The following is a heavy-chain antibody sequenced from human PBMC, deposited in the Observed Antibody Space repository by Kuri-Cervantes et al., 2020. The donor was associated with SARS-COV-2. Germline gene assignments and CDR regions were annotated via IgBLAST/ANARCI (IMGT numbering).Heavy chain of an antibody. Sequence: GESLKISRAASGFTFSSYAMSWVRQAPGKGLEWVSAISGSGGSTYYADSVKGRFTISRDNSKNTLYLQMNSLRAEDTAVYYCAKGYSPDYWGQGTLVTVSS. D-gene: IGHD1-14*01. V-gene: IGHV3-23*01. CDR3: AKGYSPDY. CDR1: GFTFSSYA. CDR2: ISGSGGST. J-gene: IGHJ4*02.